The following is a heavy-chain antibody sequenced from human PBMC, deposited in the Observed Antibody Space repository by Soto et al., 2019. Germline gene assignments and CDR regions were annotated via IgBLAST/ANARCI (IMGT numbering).Heavy chain of an antibody. D-gene: IGHD2-15*01. Sequence: QVQLVQSGAEVKKPGSSVKVSCKASGGTFNYYTFSWVRQAPGQGLEWMGRIVPTLGIGQVAQKFQGRVTITADKCTSTGYMEVTSLRYEDTALYYCARGMVVVAARDSGAFDIWGQGTMVSVSS. V-gene: IGHV1-69*02. CDR2: IVPTLGIG. J-gene: IGHJ3*02. CDR3: ARGMVVVAARDSGAFDI. CDR1: GGTFNYYT.